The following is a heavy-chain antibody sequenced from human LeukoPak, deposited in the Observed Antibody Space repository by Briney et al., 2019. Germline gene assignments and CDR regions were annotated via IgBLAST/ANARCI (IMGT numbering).Heavy chain of an antibody. J-gene: IGHJ4*02. Sequence: GGSLRLSRAASGFTFSSCSMTWVRQAPGKGLECVSTITPTADWTFYAESVKGRFSISRDNSKNTVYLQMNSLRAEDTAVYYCARDGGYHDSSGYYHSYYFDYWGQGTLVTVSS. V-gene: IGHV3-23*01. CDR3: ARDGGYHDSSGYYHSYYFDY. D-gene: IGHD3-22*01. CDR1: GFTFSSCS. CDR2: ITPTADWT.